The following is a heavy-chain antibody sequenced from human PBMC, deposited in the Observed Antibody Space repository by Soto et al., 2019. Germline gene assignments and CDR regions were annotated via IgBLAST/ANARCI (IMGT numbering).Heavy chain of an antibody. CDR2: IYSGGST. Sequence: PGGSLRLSCAASGFSGSSKYMSWVRQAPGKGLECVSVIYSGGSTHYADSVKGRFTISRDNSKNALYLQMNSLRAEDTAVYYCASGRTEGHYFDSWGQGTLVTAPQ. J-gene: IGHJ4*02. V-gene: IGHV3-53*01. CDR3: ASGRTEGHYFDS. CDR1: GFSGSSKY.